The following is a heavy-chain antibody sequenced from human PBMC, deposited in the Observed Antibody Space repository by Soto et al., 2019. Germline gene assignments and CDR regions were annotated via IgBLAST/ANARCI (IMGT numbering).Heavy chain of an antibody. CDR3: AREFPAGYYYDSSGFRYDAFEI. J-gene: IGHJ3*02. CDR2: IIPIFGTA. CDR1: GGTFSSYT. Sequence: SVKVSCKASGGTFSSYTISWVRQAPGQGLEWMGGIIPIFGTANYAQKFQGRVTITADESTSTAYMELSSLRSEDTAVYYCAREFPAGYYYDSSGFRYDAFEIWGQGTMVTVSS. V-gene: IGHV1-69*13. D-gene: IGHD3-22*01.